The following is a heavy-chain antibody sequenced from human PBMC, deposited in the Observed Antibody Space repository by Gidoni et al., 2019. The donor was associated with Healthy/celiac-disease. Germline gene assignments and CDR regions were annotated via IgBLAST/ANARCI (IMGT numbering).Heavy chain of an antibody. Sequence: QVQLVESGGGVVQAGRSLRLSGAASGFTFSSYGMHWVRQAPGKGLEWVAVIWYDGSNKYYADSVKGRFTISRDNSKNTLYLQMNSLRAEDTAVYYCARDYRDAFDIWGQGTMVTVSS. J-gene: IGHJ3*02. CDR2: IWYDGSNK. CDR1: GFTFSSYG. CDR3: ARDYRDAFDI. V-gene: IGHV3-33*01.